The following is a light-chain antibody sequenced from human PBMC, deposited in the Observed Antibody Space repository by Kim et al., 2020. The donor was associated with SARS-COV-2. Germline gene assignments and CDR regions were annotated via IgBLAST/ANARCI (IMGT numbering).Light chain of an antibody. V-gene: IGLV5-45*03. CDR3: MIWHSSAWV. Sequence: QPVLTQPSSLSASPGASASLTCTLRSGINVATYKIYWYQQKPGSPPQYLLKYKSDSDNHQASGVPSRFSGSKDASANAGILFISGLQSEDEADYYCMIWHSSAWVFGGGTKLTVL. CDR2: YKSDSDN. CDR1: SGINVATYK. J-gene: IGLJ3*02.